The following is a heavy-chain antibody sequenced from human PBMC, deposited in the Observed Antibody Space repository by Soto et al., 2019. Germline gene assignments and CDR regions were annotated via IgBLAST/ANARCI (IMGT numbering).Heavy chain of an antibody. V-gene: IGHV1-69*01. CDR2: IIPTLGTP. D-gene: IGHD6-19*01. CDR1: GGIFSNFA. J-gene: IGHJ4*02. Sequence: QVQLVQSGAEVKKPGSSVKVSCKASGGIFSNFAFNWMRQAPGQGLEWMGGIIPTLGTPHYAQKFLGRVSRTADESTRRVYMEMSSLRVEDTAVYYCARVGLGACDYWGQGTLVLVSS. CDR3: ARVGLGACDY.